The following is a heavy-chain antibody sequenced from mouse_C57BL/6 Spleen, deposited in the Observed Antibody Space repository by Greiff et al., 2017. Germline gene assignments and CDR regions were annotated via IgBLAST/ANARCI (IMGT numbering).Heavy chain of an antibody. J-gene: IGHJ4*01. D-gene: IGHD1-1*01. V-gene: IGHV5-6*02. CDR3: ARDYYYGSSPLYYYAMDY. CDR2: ISSGGSYT. Sequence: DVKLVESGGDLVKPGGSLKLSCAASGFTFSSYGMSWVRQTPDKRLEWVATISSGGSYTYYPASVKGRFTISRDNAKNTLYLQIGSLKSEDTALYYCARDYYYGSSPLYYYAMDYWGQGTSVTVSS. CDR1: GFTFSSYG.